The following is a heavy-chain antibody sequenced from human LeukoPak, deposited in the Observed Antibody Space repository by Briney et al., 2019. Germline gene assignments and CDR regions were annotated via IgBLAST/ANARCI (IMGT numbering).Heavy chain of an antibody. CDR2: IYSGGTT. Sequence: GGSVRLSCAASGFTVSSNYMSWVRQAPGKGLEWVSVIYSGGTTYYADSVKGRFTISRDNSKNTLYLQMNSLRGEDTAVYYCARVLSVSYCDSWGQGTLVTVSS. CDR1: GFTVSSNY. J-gene: IGHJ4*02. V-gene: IGHV3-53*01. D-gene: IGHD2/OR15-2a*01. CDR3: ARVLSVSYCDS.